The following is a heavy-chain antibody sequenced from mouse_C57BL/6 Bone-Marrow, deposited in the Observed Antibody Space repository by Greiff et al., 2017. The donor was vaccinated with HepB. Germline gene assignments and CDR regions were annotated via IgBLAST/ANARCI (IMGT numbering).Heavy chain of an antibody. CDR2: INPNNGGT. Sequence: EVQLQQSGPELVKPGASVKIPCKASGYTFTDYNMDWVKQSHGKSLEWIGDINPNNGGTIYNQKFKGKATLTVDKSSSTAYMELRSLTSEDTAVYYCARRRQLRLPWFAYWGQGTLVTVSA. J-gene: IGHJ3*01. CDR1: GYTFTDYN. CDR3: ARRRQLRLPWFAY. V-gene: IGHV1-18*01. D-gene: IGHD3-2*02.